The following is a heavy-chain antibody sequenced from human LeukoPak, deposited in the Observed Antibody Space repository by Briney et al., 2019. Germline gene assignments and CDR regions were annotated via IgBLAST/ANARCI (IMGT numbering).Heavy chain of an antibody. Sequence: GGSLRLSCEASGFTFRNHARGWVGQAPGKGRDWISAISDSGANTYSADSVKGRFTISRDNSKNTVYLQMNNLGADDTALYYCARRSGGNSGPFDYWGQGTLVAVSS. V-gene: IGHV3-23*01. CDR2: ISDSGANT. CDR3: ARRSGGNSGPFDY. D-gene: IGHD4-23*01. J-gene: IGHJ4*02. CDR1: GFTFRNHA.